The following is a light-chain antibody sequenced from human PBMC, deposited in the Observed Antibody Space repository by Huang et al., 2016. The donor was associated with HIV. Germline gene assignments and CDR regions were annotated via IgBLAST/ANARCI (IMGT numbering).Light chain of an antibody. Sequence: EIVLTQSPGTLSLSSGERATLSCRASQSVSSSYLAWYQQKPGQAPRRLIYGAASRATGIPDRFSGSGSGTDFTLTISRLEPEDFAVYYCQQYGSSPRTFGGGTKVEIK. CDR2: GAA. V-gene: IGKV3-20*01. J-gene: IGKJ4*01. CDR3: QQYGSSPRT. CDR1: QSVSSSY.